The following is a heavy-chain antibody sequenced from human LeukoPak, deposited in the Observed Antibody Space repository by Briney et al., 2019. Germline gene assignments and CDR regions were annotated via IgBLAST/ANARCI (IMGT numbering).Heavy chain of an antibody. V-gene: IGHV4-4*07. D-gene: IGHD3-10*01. Sequence: SETLSLTCTVSRGSFSNNCWSWIRQPAGRGLEWIGRVYTGGTTNYSPSLKSRVTVSLDMSKNQFSLKMNSVTAADTAVYYCATGTYFGWFDSWGQGTLVTVSS. CDR2: VYTGGTT. CDR3: ATGTYFGWFDS. CDR1: RGSFSNNC. J-gene: IGHJ5*01.